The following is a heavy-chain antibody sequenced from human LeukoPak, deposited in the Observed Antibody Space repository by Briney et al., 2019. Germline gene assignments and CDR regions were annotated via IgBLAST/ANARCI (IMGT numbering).Heavy chain of an antibody. J-gene: IGHJ6*04. D-gene: IGHD6-6*01. CDR3: ARGFKAARIAARPRGMDV. CDR1: GGSISSYY. CDR2: IHYSGST. Sequence: KPSETLSLTCTVSGGSISSYYWSWIRQPPGKGLEWIGYIHYSGSTNYNPSLKSRVTISVDTSKNQFSLKLSSVTAADTAVYYCARGFKAARIAARPRGMDVWGKGTTVTVSS. V-gene: IGHV4-59*12.